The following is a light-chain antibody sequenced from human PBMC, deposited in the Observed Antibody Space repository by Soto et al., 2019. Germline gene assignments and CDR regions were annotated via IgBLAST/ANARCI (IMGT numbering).Light chain of an antibody. J-gene: IGLJ1*01. Sequence: QSALTQPASVSGSPGQSITISCTGTSSDVGGYNYVSWYQQHPGKAPKLMIYDVSNRPSGVSNRFSGSKSGNTASQTISGLQAEDEADYYCSSYTSSSTLYVFGTGTKLTVL. CDR1: SSDVGGYNY. CDR2: DVS. CDR3: SSYTSSSTLYV. V-gene: IGLV2-14*01.